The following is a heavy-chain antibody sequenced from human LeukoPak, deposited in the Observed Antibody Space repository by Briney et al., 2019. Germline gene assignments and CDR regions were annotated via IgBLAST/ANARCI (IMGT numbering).Heavy chain of an antibody. Sequence: GASVKASCKASGYTFTGYYMHWVRQAPGQGLEWMGWINPNSGGTNYAQKFQGRVTMTRDTSISTAYMELSRLRSDDAAVYYCARGSGYDYVFDYWGQGTLVTVSS. V-gene: IGHV1-2*02. J-gene: IGHJ4*02. CDR2: INPNSGGT. D-gene: IGHD5-12*01. CDR1: GYTFTGYY. CDR3: ARGSGYDYVFDY.